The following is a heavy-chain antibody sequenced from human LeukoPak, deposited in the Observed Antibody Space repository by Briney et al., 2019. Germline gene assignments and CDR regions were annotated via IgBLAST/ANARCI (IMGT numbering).Heavy chain of an antibody. Sequence: GASVKVSCKASGYTFTGYYMHWARQAPGQGLEWMGWINPNSGGTNYAQKFQGRVTMTRDTSISTAYMELSRLRSDDTAVYYCARDAAFYDSRGYYKDYWGQGTLVTVSS. D-gene: IGHD3-22*01. CDR3: ARDAAFYDSRGYYKDY. CDR2: INPNSGGT. J-gene: IGHJ4*02. CDR1: GYTFTGYY. V-gene: IGHV1-2*02.